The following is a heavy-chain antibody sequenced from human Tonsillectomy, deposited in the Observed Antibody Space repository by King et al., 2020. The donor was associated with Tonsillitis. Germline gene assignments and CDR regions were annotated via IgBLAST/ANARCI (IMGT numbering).Heavy chain of an antibody. CDR3: CYAANSESSGGDY. V-gene: IGHV3-30*03. Sequence: VQLVESGGGVVQPGRSLRLSCAASGFTFSNYGMHWVRQAPGKGLEWVAVISYDGTNKHYADSVKGRFTISRDSSKNTLFLHMNSLRAEDTALYYCCYAANSESSGGDYWGQGTLVTVAS. J-gene: IGHJ4*02. D-gene: IGHD4-23*01. CDR1: GFTFSNYG. CDR2: ISYDGTNK.